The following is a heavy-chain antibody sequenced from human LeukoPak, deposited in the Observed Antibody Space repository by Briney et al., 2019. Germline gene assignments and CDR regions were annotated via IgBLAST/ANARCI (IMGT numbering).Heavy chain of an antibody. J-gene: IGHJ4*02. V-gene: IGHV1-2*02. Sequence: ASVKVSCKASGYTFTGYYMHWVRQAPGQGLEWMGWINPNTGGTNYAQKFQGRVTMTRDTSISTAYMELDRLRFDDTAVYYCARDSGEVPDYWGQGTLVTVSS. CDR3: ARDSGEVPDY. D-gene: IGHD3-10*01. CDR1: GYTFTGYY. CDR2: INPNTGGT.